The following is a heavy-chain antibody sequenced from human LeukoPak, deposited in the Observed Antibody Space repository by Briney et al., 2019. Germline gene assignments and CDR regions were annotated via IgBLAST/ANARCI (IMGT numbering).Heavy chain of an antibody. Sequence: GESLKISCTGSGYSFTIFWIGWVRQMPGKGLEWMGIIYPGDSDTRYSPSFQGQVTISADKSISTAYLQWSSLKASDTAMYYCAKAVVPAAMGAFDIWGQGTMVTVSS. V-gene: IGHV5-51*01. CDR1: GYSFTIFW. CDR3: AKAVVPAAMGAFDI. J-gene: IGHJ3*02. D-gene: IGHD2-2*01. CDR2: IYPGDSDT.